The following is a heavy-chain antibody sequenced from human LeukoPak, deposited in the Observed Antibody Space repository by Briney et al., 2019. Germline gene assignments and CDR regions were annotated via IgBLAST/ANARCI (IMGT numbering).Heavy chain of an antibody. V-gene: IGHV4-39*07. CDR1: GGSISSSSYY. CDR3: ARVLYCSGGSCYEGRWFDP. CDR2: IYYSGST. Sequence: SETLSLTCTVSGGSISSSSYYWGWIRQPPGKGLEWIGSIYYSGSTYYNPSLKSRVTISVDTSKNQFSLKLSSVTAADTAVYYCARVLYCSGGSCYEGRWFDPWGQGTLVTVSS. D-gene: IGHD2-15*01. J-gene: IGHJ5*02.